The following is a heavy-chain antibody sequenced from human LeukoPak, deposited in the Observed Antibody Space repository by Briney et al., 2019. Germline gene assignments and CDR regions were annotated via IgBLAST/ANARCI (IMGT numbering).Heavy chain of an antibody. Sequence: ASVKVSCKVSGYTLTELSMHWVRQAPGKGLEWMGGFDPEDGDTIYAQKFQGRVTMTEDTSTDTAYMELSSLRSEDTAVYYCATVNTGGYCSSTSCYLFDYWGQGTLVTVSS. CDR2: FDPEDGDT. CDR1: GYTLTELS. D-gene: IGHD2-2*01. J-gene: IGHJ4*02. CDR3: ATVNTGGYCSSTSCYLFDY. V-gene: IGHV1-24*01.